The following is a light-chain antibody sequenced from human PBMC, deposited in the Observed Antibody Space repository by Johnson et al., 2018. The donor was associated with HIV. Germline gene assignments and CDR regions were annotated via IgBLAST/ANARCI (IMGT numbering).Light chain of an antibody. CDR1: SSNIENNY. Sequence: QSVLTQPPSVSAAPGQKVTISCSGSSSNIENNYVSWYQQLPGTAPKLLIYDSNKRPSGIPDRFSGSKSGTSATLGITGLWLEDEADYYCLAWDTGPRAWEVFGTGTKVTVL. CDR3: LAWDTGPRAWEV. CDR2: DSN. J-gene: IGLJ1*01. V-gene: IGLV1-41*01.